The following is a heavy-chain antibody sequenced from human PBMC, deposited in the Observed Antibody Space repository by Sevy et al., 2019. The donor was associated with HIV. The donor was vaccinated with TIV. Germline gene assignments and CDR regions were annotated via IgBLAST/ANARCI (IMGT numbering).Heavy chain of an antibody. V-gene: IGHV3-53*01. CDR3: ARMTSTWSIDS. J-gene: IGHJ4*02. CDR1: GFSVSSYY. CDR2: KESGGQT. Sequence: GGSLRLSCAASGFSVSSYYMGWVRQAPGKGLEWVSTKESGGQTYYADSVRGRFTIARDESANNLFLQLSNLRAEDTGVYYCARMTSTWSIDSWGQGTLVTVFS.